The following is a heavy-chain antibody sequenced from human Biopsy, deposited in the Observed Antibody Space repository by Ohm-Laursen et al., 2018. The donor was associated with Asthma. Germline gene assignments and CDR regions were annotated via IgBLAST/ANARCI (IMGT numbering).Heavy chain of an antibody. CDR2: IYKSGQV. CDR1: RGSISSNFYY. CDR3: ARQKLVAAEGPFEM. J-gene: IGHJ3*02. Sequence: SETLSLTCTVSRGSISSNFYYWGWIRQPPGKGLEWIGNIYKSGQVYYNLSLKSRVTISVDTSKNQFSQQLISVTAADTAVYYCARQKLVAAEGPFEMWGQGTMVILSS. V-gene: IGHV4-39*01. D-gene: IGHD1-26*01.